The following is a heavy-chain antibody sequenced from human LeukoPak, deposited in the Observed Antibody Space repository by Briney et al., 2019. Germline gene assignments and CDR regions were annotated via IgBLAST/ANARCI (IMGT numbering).Heavy chain of an antibody. CDR1: GGTFSSYA. D-gene: IGHD5-18*01. CDR2: IIPIFGTA. Sequence: SVKVSCKASGGTFSSYAICWVRQAPGQGLEWMGRIIPIFGTADYAQKFQGRVTITTDESTSTAYMELSSLRSEDTAVYYCASIQLWLSENWFDPWGQGTLVTVSS. CDR3: ASIQLWLSENWFDP. J-gene: IGHJ5*02. V-gene: IGHV1-69*05.